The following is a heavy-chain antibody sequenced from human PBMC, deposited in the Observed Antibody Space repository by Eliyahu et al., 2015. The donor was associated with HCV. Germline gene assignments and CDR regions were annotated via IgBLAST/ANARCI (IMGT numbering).Heavy chain of an antibody. CDR2: IKQDGSEK. V-gene: IGHV3-7*01. CDR1: GFTXSNYW. CDR3: ARLLGGVVPPPDY. Sequence: EVQLVESGGGLXXPGEXLXLSXAVSGFTXSNYWMSWVRQAPGKGLEWVANIKQDGSEKYYVDSVKGRFTISRDNAENSLYLQMNSLRAEDTAVYYCARLLGGVVPPPDYWGQGTLVTVSS. J-gene: IGHJ4*02. D-gene: IGHD2-2*01.